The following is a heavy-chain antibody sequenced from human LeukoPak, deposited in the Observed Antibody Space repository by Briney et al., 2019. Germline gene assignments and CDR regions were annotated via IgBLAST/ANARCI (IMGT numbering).Heavy chain of an antibody. D-gene: IGHD2/OR15-2a*01. CDR1: GYFISRGYY. Sequence: PSETLSLTCGVSGYFISRGYYWGWVRQPPGKGLEWIGSIYDTGTTYYNPSLKSRVIIASDTSKNQFSLKLNSVTAADTAVYYCARHAGDCDGSTCLNWFDPWGQGLPVTVSP. J-gene: IGHJ5*02. CDR2: IYDTGTT. V-gene: IGHV4-38-2*01. CDR3: ARHAGDCDGSTCLNWFDP.